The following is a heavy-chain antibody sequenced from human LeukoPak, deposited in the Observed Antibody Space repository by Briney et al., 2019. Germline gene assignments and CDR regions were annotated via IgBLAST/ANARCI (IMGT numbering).Heavy chain of an antibody. J-gene: IGHJ3*02. Sequence: PSETLSLTCTVSGGSISSYYWSWIRQPPGKGLEWIGYIYYSGSTNYNPSLKSRVTISVDTSKNQFSLKLSSVTAADTATYYCARDDTYGAFDIWGQGTIVTVSS. CDR2: IYYSGST. D-gene: IGHD3-16*01. V-gene: IGHV4-59*01. CDR1: GGSISSYY. CDR3: ARDDTYGAFDI.